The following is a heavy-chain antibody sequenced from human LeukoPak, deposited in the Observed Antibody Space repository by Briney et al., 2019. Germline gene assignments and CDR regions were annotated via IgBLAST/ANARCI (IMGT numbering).Heavy chain of an antibody. CDR3: AREGPYYDFWSGYHDAFDI. V-gene: IGHV1-69*05. D-gene: IGHD3-3*01. J-gene: IGHJ3*02. CDR2: IIPFFGTA. CDR1: GGTFSSYA. Sequence: ASVKVSCKASGGTFSSYAISWVRQAPGQGLEWMGRIIPFFGTANYAQKFQGRVTITTDESTSTAYMELSSLRSEDTAVYYCAREGPYYDFWSGYHDAFDIWGQGTMVTVSS.